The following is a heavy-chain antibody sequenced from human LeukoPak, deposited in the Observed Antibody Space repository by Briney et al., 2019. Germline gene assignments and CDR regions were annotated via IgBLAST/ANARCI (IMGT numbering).Heavy chain of an antibody. D-gene: IGHD3/OR15-3a*01. CDR3: ARDPDPRRTFGQLDY. CDR1: GFTFSSYS. J-gene: IGHJ4*02. Sequence: GGSLRLSCAASGFTFSSYSMNWVRQAPGKGLEWVSSISSSSSYIYYADSVKGRFTISRDNAKNSLYLQMNSLRAEDPAVYYCARDPDPRRTFGQLDYWGQGTLVTVSS. CDR2: ISSSSSYI. V-gene: IGHV3-21*01.